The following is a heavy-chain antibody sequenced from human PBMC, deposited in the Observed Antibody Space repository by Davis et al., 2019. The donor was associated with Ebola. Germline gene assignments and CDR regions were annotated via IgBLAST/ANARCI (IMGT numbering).Heavy chain of an antibody. D-gene: IGHD3-10*01. CDR2: ISPHNGNT. Sequence: AASVKVSCKASGYPFTSSGVTWVRQAPGQGLEWMGWISPHNGNTNYAQKFQGRVTMSRDTSTSTAYMEMSRLRSDDTAVYYCARLWFGEVGFDYWGQGTLVTVSS. V-gene: IGHV1-18*04. CDR3: ARLWFGEVGFDY. CDR1: GYPFTSSG. J-gene: IGHJ4*02.